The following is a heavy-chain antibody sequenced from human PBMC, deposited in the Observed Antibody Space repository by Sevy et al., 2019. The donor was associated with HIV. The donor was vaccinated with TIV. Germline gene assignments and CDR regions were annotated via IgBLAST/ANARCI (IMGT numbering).Heavy chain of an antibody. CDR3: ARAPGSGSSLGWFDP. D-gene: IGHD3-10*01. CDR2: IIPIFGTA. CDR1: GGTFSSYA. Sequence: ASVKVSCKASGGTFSSYAISWVRQSPGQGLEWMGRIIPIFGTANYAQKFQGRVTITADESTSTAYMELSSLRSEDTAVYYCARAPGSGSSLGWFDPWGQGTLVTVSS. V-gene: IGHV1-69*13. J-gene: IGHJ5*02.